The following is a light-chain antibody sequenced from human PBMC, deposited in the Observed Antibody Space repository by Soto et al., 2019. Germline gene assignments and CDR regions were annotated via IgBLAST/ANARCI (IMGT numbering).Light chain of an antibody. CDR2: DVS. Sequence: AIQLTQSPSSLSASVGDRVTITCRASQGIRGALAWYQQRPGKPPKMLIYDVSKLERGVPSRFSGSDSGTLFTLTISSLQAEDFTTYYCHHFNSYPSTFGQGTRLDIK. J-gene: IGKJ5*01. CDR3: HHFNSYPST. V-gene: IGKV1-13*02. CDR1: QGIRGA.